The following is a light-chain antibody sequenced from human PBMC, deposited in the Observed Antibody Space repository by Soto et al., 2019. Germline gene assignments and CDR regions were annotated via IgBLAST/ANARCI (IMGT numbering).Light chain of an antibody. CDR1: QSISSW. V-gene: IGKV1-5*01. CDR3: QQYNSYLLS. CDR2: DAS. J-gene: IGKJ4*01. Sequence: GDRVTITCRASQSISSWLAWYQQKPGKAPKLLIYDASSLESGVPSRFSGSGSGTAFTLTISSLQPDDFATYYCQQYNSYLLSFGGGTKVEIK.